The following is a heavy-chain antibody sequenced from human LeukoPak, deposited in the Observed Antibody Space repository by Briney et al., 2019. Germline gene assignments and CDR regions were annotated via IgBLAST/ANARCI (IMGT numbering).Heavy chain of an antibody. CDR1: GFTLSSYS. Sequence: PGGSLRLSCAASGFTLSSYSMNWVRQAPGKGLEWVSFISSSSSYIYYADSVKGRFTISRDNAKNSLYLQTNSLRAEDTAVYYCARGSSSWYYFDYWGQGTLVTVSS. CDR2: ISSSSSYI. D-gene: IGHD6-13*01. J-gene: IGHJ4*02. V-gene: IGHV3-21*01. CDR3: ARGSSSWYYFDY.